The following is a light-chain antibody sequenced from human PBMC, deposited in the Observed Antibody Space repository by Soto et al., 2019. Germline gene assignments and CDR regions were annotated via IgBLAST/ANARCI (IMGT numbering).Light chain of an antibody. CDR2: EVS. Sequence: QSALTQPASVSGSPGQSITISCTGTSSDVGSYNLVSWYQQHPGKAPKLMIYEVSKRPSGVSNRFSGSKSGNTASLTISGLQAEYEAYYYCCSYAGSSTVVFGGGTKLTVL. CDR3: CSYAGSSTVV. V-gene: IGLV2-23*02. J-gene: IGLJ2*01. CDR1: SSDVGSYNL.